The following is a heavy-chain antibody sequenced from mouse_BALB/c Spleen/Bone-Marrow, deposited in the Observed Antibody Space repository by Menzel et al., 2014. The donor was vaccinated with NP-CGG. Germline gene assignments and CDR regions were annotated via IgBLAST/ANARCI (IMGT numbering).Heavy chain of an antibody. CDR3: ARDLDY. CDR1: GYTFTDYA. J-gene: IGHJ2*01. CDR2: ISTYYGDA. V-gene: IGHV1S137*01. Sequence: VMLVESGAEQVRPGVSVKISCKGSGYTFTDYAVHWVKQSHAKSLEWIGVISTYYGDATYNQKFKGKATMTVDKSSSTAYMELARLTSEDSAIYYCARDLDYWGQGTTLTVSS.